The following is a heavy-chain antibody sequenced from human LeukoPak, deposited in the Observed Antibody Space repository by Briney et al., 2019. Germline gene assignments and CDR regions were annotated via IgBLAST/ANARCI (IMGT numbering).Heavy chain of an antibody. CDR3: ARAFWEGYFDY. J-gene: IGHJ4*02. CDR2: IHYSGST. CDR1: GGSINSYY. V-gene: IGHV4-59*01. Sequence: SETLSLTCTVSGGSINSYYCSWIRQPPGKRLEWIGYIHYSGSTNYNPSLKSRVSISKDTSRNQFSLKVNSVTAADTAVYYCARAFWEGYFDYWGQGTLVIVSS. D-gene: IGHD1-26*01.